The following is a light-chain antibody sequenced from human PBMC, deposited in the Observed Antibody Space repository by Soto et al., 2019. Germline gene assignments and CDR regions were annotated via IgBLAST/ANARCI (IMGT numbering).Light chain of an antibody. V-gene: IGKV1-5*01. CDR2: DAY. J-gene: IGKJ1*01. CDR1: QSISSW. Sequence: EIKRTKSLSTLSELEGARATTTGRASQSISSWLAWYQQKPGKAHKLLIYDAYSLESGVQSRFSGSGSGTEFTLTIRSLQPDDFATYYCEQYNPYTWTFGHGTKVDIK. CDR3: EQYNPYTWT.